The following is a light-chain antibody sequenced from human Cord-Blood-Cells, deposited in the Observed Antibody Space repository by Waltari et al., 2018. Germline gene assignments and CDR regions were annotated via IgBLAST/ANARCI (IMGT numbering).Light chain of an antibody. Sequence: ILITQSPATLSVSPGERATLSCRASQSVSSNLAWYQQKPGQAPRLLIYGASTRATGIPARFSGSGSGTEFTLTISSLQSEDFAVYYCQQYNNWQITFGQGTRLEIK. CDR3: QQYNNWQIT. V-gene: IGKV3-15*01. CDR1: QSVSSN. J-gene: IGKJ5*01. CDR2: GAS.